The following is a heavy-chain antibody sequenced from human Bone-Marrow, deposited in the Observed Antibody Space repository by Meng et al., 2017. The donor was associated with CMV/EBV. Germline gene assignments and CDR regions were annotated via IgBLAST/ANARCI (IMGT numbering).Heavy chain of an antibody. CDR3: ARERGRGSSSLGSYYYYGMDV. V-gene: IGHV3-21*01. D-gene: IGHD6-6*01. Sequence: GGPLRLSCAASGFTFSSYSMNWVRQAPGKGLEWVSSISSSSSYIYYADSVKGRFTISRDNAKNSLYLQMNSLRAEDTAVYYCARERGRGSSSLGSYYYYGMDVWGQGTTVTVSS. CDR1: GFTFSSYS. J-gene: IGHJ6*02. CDR2: ISSSSSYI.